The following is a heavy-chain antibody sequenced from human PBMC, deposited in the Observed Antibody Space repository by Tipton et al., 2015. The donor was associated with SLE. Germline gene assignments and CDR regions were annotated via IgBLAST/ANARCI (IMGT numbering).Heavy chain of an antibody. CDR3: ASQRDGMDV. V-gene: IGHV3-21*03. CDR1: GFTFSGFT. Sequence: QLVQSGGNLVKPGGSLRLSCVASGFTFSGFTMNWVRQAPGKGLEWVSSISSGNSWIYYGESVKGRFTISRDNAQNSVFLQMNSLTVEDTGVYYCASQRDGMDVWGQGTTVTVSS. CDR2: ISSGNSWI. J-gene: IGHJ6*02.